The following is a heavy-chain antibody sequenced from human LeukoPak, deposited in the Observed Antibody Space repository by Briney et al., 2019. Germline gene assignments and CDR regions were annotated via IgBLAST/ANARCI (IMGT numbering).Heavy chain of an antibody. CDR3: VRDLT. V-gene: IGHV3-64D*06. CDR2: ISANGDNT. Sequence: GGSLSLSCSASGFTFSGSAMHWVRQAPGKGPEFVSGISANGDNTYYGDSVKVRFTTSRDNSKNTVRLQMSSLSPEDTAVYYCVRDLTWGQGTLVIVSS. J-gene: IGHJ5*02. CDR1: GFTFSGSA.